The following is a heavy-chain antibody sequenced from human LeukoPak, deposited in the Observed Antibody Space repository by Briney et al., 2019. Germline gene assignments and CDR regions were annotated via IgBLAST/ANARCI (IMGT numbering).Heavy chain of an antibody. V-gene: IGHV4-59*01. CDR1: GGSISSYY. J-gene: IGHJ4*02. CDR3: ARDTRNSEGSYLPFDY. CDR2: IYYSGST. Sequence: SETLSLTCTVSGGSISSYYWSWIRQPPGKGLEWIGYIYYSGSTNYNPSLKSRVTISVDTSKNQFSLKLSSVTAADTAVYYCARDTRNSEGSYLPFDYWGQGTLVTVSS. D-gene: IGHD1-26*01.